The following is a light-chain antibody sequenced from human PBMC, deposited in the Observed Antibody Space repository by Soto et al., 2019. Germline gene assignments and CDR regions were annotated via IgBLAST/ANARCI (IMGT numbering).Light chain of an antibody. V-gene: IGKV3-11*01. Sequence: EIVMTQSPATLSLSPGEIATLSFIASQSLINFVAWYQPKPGQPPRLLIYDASKRATGIPTRFSGSGSGTDFTLTISSLQPEDFAVYYCQQRSNWPDAFGQGTRLEIK. J-gene: IGKJ5*01. CDR1: QSLINF. CDR3: QQRSNWPDA. CDR2: DAS.